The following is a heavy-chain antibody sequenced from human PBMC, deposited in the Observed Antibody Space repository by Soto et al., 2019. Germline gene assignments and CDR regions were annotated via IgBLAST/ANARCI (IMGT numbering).Heavy chain of an antibody. D-gene: IGHD6-19*01. CDR1: GDFLTTYY. Sequence: SETLSLTCDVSGDFLTTYYWNWIRQSPGKGLVWIGYIFYGGHTNYNPSLRGRATISVDTSKNQFSLKLSSVTAADTAVYYCARSPQYSSGWNGGFDYWGQGTLVTVSS. CDR2: IFYGGHT. J-gene: IGHJ4*02. V-gene: IGHV4-59*01. CDR3: ARSPQYSSGWNGGFDY.